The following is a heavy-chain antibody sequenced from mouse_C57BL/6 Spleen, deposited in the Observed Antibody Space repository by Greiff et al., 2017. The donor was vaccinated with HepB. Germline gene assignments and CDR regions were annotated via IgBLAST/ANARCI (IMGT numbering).Heavy chain of an antibody. J-gene: IGHJ3*01. Sequence: EVQLQQSGGDLVKPGGSLKLSCAASGFTFSSYGMSWVRQTPDKRLEWVATISSGGSYTYYPDSVKGRFTISRDNAKNTLYLQMSSLKSEDTAMYYCATRFAYWGQGTLVTVSA. CDR1: GFTFSSYG. CDR2: ISSGGSYT. V-gene: IGHV5-6*01. CDR3: ATRFAY.